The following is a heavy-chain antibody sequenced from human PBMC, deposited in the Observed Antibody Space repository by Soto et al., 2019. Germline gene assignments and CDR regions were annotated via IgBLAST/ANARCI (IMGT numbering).Heavy chain of an antibody. CDR2: ISYDGNNK. J-gene: IGHJ6*02. V-gene: IGHV3-30-3*01. CDR1: GFILSTYA. Sequence: QVQLVESGGGVVQPGRSLRLSCAASGFILSTYAMYWVRQAPGKGLEWVAVISYDGNNKYYADSVKGRFTISRDNSKXTXXXQXHSLRAEDTAVYYCARAGCDGGSCYTLVGLRYGMDVWGQGTTVTVSS. CDR3: ARAGCDGGSCYTLVGLRYGMDV. D-gene: IGHD2-15*01.